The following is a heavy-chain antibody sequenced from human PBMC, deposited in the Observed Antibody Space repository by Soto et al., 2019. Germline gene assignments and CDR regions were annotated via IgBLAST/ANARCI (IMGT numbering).Heavy chain of an antibody. V-gene: IGHV3-48*03. Sequence: PGGSLRLSCAASGFTFSSYEMNWVRQAPGKGLEWVSYISSSGSTIYYADSVKGRFTISRDNAKNSLYLQMNSLRAEDTAVYYCARVGKYSSSWHPEYFQHWGQGTLVTVSS. CDR1: GFTFSSYE. J-gene: IGHJ1*01. D-gene: IGHD6-13*01. CDR2: ISSSGSTI. CDR3: ARVGKYSSSWHPEYFQH.